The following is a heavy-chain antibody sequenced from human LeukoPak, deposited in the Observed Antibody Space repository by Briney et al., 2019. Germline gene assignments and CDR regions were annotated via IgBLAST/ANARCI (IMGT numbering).Heavy chain of an antibody. J-gene: IGHJ4*02. CDR3: ARRIVASIAQYYFDY. CDR1: GFTFSDYY. V-gene: IGHV3-11*04. D-gene: IGHD5-12*01. Sequence: GGSLRLSCEAFGFTFSDYYMSWIRQAPGKGLEWVSDISSSGSTIYYADSVKGRFTISRDNTKNSLYLQMNSLRAEDTAVYYCARRIVASIAQYYFDYGGQGTLVTVSS. CDR2: ISSSGSTI.